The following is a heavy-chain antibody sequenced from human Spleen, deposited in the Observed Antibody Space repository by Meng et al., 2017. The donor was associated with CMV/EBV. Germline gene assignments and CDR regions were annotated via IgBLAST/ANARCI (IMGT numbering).Heavy chain of an antibody. D-gene: IGHD3/OR15-3a*01. CDR1: GYTFKSYG. J-gene: IGHJ6*02. Sequence: ASVKVSCKASGYTFKSYGISWVRQVPGQRLEWMGWINAYNGNTDYMQKFQGRVTMTTDTSTRTAYLELRSLRSDDTAVYYCARDYGFWSGYGMDVWGQGTTVTVSS. CDR2: INAYNGNT. CDR3: ARDYGFWSGYGMDV. V-gene: IGHV1-18*01.